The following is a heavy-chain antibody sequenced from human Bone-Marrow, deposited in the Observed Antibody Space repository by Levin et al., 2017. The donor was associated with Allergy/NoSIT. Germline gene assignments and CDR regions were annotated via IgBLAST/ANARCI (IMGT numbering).Heavy chain of an antibody. CDR1: GDSIRSTSR. J-gene: IGHJ4*02. CDR3: ARNGWYSLDY. Sequence: SETLSLTCDVSGDSIRSTSRWSWVRQPPGKGLEWIGEIHHSGGTNYNSSLQSRATISLDKSKNQFSLKLNSVTAADTAVYYCARNGWYSLDYWSQGTLVTVSS. V-gene: IGHV4-4*02. CDR2: IHHSGGT. D-gene: IGHD6-19*01.